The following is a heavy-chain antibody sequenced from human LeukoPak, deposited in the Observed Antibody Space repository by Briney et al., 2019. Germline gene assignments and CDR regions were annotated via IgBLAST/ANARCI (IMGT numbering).Heavy chain of an antibody. D-gene: IGHD3-10*01. CDR3: ARHIGSGSSPAGSWFDP. J-gene: IGHJ5*02. Sequence: SETLSLTCTVSGGSISSYYWSWIRQPPGKGLEWIGYIYYSGSTNYNPSLKSRVTISVDTSKNQFSLKLSSVTAADTAVYYCARHIGSGSSPAGSWFDPWGQGTLVTVSS. CDR1: GGSISSYY. CDR2: IYYSGST. V-gene: IGHV4-59*08.